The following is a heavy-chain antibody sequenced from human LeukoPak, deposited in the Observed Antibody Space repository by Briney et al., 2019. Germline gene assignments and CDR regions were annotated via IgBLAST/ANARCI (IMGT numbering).Heavy chain of an antibody. J-gene: IGHJ6*04. Sequence: GGSLRLSCAASGFTFSSYTTNWVRQAPGKGLEWVSYISSSGSTIYYADPVKGRFTISRDNAKNSLYLQMNSLRAEDTAVYYCAELGITMIGGVWGKGTTVTISS. CDR3: AELGITMIGGV. CDR2: ISSSGSTI. CDR1: GFTFSSYT. V-gene: IGHV3-48*04. D-gene: IGHD3-10*02.